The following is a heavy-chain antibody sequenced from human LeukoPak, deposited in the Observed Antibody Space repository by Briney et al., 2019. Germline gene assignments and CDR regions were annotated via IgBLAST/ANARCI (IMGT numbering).Heavy chain of an antibody. CDR3: ARYSGSRWVDY. D-gene: IGHD1-26*01. J-gene: IGHJ4*02. CDR2: ISSSSSYI. Sequence: GSPKLFCAASGFTFSSHSQKWVRQAPGKGLEWVSSISSSSSYIYYADSVRGRFTTSRDNARNSLYLQMNSLRAEDTAVYYCARYSGSRWVDYWGQGTLVTVSS. V-gene: IGHV3-21*01. CDR1: GFTFSSHS.